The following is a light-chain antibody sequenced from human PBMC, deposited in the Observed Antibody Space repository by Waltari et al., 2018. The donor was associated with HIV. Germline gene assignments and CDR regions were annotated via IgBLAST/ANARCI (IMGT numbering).Light chain of an antibody. V-gene: IGLV1-40*01. CDR3: QSYDTRLSGSV. CDR2: GNN. Sequence: QSVLTQPPSVSGAPGQTGTISCTGRRSNIRPRPHLAVHWYQQLPGPAPKLLIYGNNNRPSGVPDRFSGSKSGASASLAITGLQAEDEADYYCQSYDTRLSGSVFGGGTKLTVL. CDR1: RSNIRPRPHLA. J-gene: IGLJ3*02.